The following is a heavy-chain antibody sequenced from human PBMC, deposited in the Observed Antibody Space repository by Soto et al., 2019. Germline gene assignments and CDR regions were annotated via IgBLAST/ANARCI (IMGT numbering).Heavy chain of an antibody. V-gene: IGHV1-69*02. D-gene: IGHD3-3*01. J-gene: IGHJ5*02. CDR1: GGTLSSYT. CDR3: ARGTYDFWSGPSGDWFDP. Sequence: GASVKVSCKASGGTLSSYTFSRVRQAPGQGLEWMGRVIPNLGVTNYAKKFQGRFTIVVDTSTSTAYMELSSLRSEDTAVYYCARGTYDFWSGPSGDWFDPWGQGTLVTVSS. CDR2: VIPNLGVT.